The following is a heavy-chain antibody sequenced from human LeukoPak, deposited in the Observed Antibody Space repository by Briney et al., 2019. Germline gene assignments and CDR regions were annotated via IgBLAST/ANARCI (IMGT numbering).Heavy chain of an antibody. CDR1: GGSISSYY. V-gene: IGHV4-59*01. CDR3: ARVSAYYCGSGSYYIWFDP. Sequence: SETLSLTCTVSGGSISSYYWSWMRQPPGKGLEWIGYIYYSGSTNYNPSLKSRVTISVDTSKNQFSLTLSSVTAADTAAYYCARVSAYYCGSGSYYIWFDPWGQGTLVTVSS. J-gene: IGHJ5*02. D-gene: IGHD3-10*01. CDR2: IYYSGST.